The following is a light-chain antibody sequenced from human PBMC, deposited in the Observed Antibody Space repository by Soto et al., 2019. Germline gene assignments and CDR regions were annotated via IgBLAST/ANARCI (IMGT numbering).Light chain of an antibody. CDR1: QSTSTW. Sequence: DIQVTQSPPTLSASVGDRVTITCRASQSTSTWVAWYQQKPGKAPKLLIYKASSLETGVPSRFSGSGSGTEFTLTISSLQPDDFATYYCQQYNSYPYTFGQGTKLEIK. CDR2: KAS. V-gene: IGKV1-5*03. J-gene: IGKJ2*01. CDR3: QQYNSYPYT.